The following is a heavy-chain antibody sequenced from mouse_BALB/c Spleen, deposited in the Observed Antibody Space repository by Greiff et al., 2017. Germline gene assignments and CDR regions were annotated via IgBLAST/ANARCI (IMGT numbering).Heavy chain of an antibody. CDR1: GYTFTSYW. J-gene: IGHJ4*01. Sequence: QVQLQQSGAELVKPGASVKLSCKASGYTFTSYWMHWVKQRPGQGLEWIGEINPSNGRTNYNEKFKSKATLTVDKSSSTAYMQLSSLTSEDSAVYYCARTQGVRQGDYWGQGTSVTVSS. CDR3: ARTQGVRQGDY. CDR2: INPSNGRT. V-gene: IGHV1S81*02. D-gene: IGHD2-14*01.